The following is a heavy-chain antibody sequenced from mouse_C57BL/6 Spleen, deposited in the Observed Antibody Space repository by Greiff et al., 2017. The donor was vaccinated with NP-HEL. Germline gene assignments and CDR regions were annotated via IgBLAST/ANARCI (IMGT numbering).Heavy chain of an antibody. CDR3: AREDYDVEAWFAY. Sequence: DVKLVESGGGLVKPGGSLKLSCAASGFTFSDYGMHWVRQAPEQGLELVAYISSGSSTIYYADTVKGRFTISRDNAKNTLFLQMTSLRSEDTAMYYCAREDYDVEAWFAYWGQGTLVTVSA. CDR1: GFTFSDYG. CDR2: ISSGSSTI. J-gene: IGHJ3*01. D-gene: IGHD2-4*01. V-gene: IGHV5-17*01.